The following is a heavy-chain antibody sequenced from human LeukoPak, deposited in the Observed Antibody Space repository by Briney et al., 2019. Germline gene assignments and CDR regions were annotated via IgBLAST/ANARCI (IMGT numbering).Heavy chain of an antibody. CDR2: IYYSGST. Sequence: SETLSLTCTVSGGSISSSIYYWGWIRQPPGTGLEWIGSIYYSGSTYYNPSLKSRVTISVDTSKNQFSLKLNSVTAADTAVYYCARQERRDGYLKGAFDIWGQGTMVTVSS. CDR3: ARQERRDGYLKGAFDI. J-gene: IGHJ3*02. V-gene: IGHV4-39*01. CDR1: GGSISSSIYY. D-gene: IGHD5-24*01.